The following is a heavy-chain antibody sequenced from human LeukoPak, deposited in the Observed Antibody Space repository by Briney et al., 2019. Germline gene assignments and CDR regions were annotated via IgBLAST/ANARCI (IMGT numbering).Heavy chain of an antibody. CDR2: INTNTGNP. J-gene: IGHJ4*02. Sequence: GASVKVSCKASGYTFTSYAMNWVRQAPGQGLEWTGWINTNTGNPTYAQGFTGRFVFSLDTSVSTAYLQISSLKAEDTAVYYCARDTTGYSGSYLENNFDYWGQGTLVTVSS. CDR1: GYTFTSYA. D-gene: IGHD1-26*01. CDR3: ARDTTGYSGSYLENNFDY. V-gene: IGHV7-4-1*02.